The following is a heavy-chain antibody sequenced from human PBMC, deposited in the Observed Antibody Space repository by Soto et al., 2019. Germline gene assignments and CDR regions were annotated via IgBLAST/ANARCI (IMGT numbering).Heavy chain of an antibody. CDR3: AKDFKTSTYYYDSSGYGY. D-gene: IGHD3-22*01. CDR2: ISYDGSNK. Sequence: QVQLVESGGGVVQPGRSLRLSCAASGFTFSSYGMHWVRQAPGKGLEWVAVISYDGSNKYYADSVKGRFTISRDNSKNTVYLQMNSLRAEDTAVYYCAKDFKTSTYYYDSSGYGYWGQGTLVTVSS. CDR1: GFTFSSYG. V-gene: IGHV3-30*18. J-gene: IGHJ4*02.